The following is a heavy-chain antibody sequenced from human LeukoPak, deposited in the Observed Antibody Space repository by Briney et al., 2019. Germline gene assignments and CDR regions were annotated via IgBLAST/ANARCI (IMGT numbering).Heavy chain of an antibody. J-gene: IGHJ4*02. CDR1: GGSISGYY. D-gene: IGHD1-26*01. Sequence: PSETLSLTCTVSGGSISGYYWSWIRQPAGKGLEWIGRIYTSGSTNYNPSLKSRVTMSVDTSKNQFSLKLSSVTAADTAVYYCARSEWRNSGSYFRYWGQGTLVTVSS. V-gene: IGHV4-4*07. CDR2: IYTSGST. CDR3: ARSEWRNSGSYFRY.